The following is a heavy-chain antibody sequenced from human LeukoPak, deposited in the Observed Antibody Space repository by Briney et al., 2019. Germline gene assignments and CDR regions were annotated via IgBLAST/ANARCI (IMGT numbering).Heavy chain of an antibody. CDR2: ISGSGGST. CDR1: GFTFSSYA. CDR3: ARDRYSSSWYPSY. D-gene: IGHD6-13*01. V-gene: IGHV3-23*01. J-gene: IGHJ4*02. Sequence: GGSLRLSCAASGFTFSSYAMSWVRQAPGKGLEWVSAISGSGGSTYYADSVKGRFTISRDNSKNTLYLQMNSLRVEDTAVYYCARDRYSSSWYPSYWGQGTLVTVSS.